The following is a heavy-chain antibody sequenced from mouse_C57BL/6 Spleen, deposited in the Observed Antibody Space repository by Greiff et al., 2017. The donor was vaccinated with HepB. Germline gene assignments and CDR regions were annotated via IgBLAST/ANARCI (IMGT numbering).Heavy chain of an antibody. CDR3: TRFTTVAGYAMDY. CDR1: VYTFTDYE. Sequence: QVQLQQSGAELVRPGASVTLSCKASVYTFTDYEMHWVKQTPVHGLEWIGAIDPETGGTAYNQKFKGKAILTADKSSSTAYMELRSLTSEDSAVYYCTRFTTVAGYAMDYWGQGTSVTVSS. CDR2: IDPETGGT. V-gene: IGHV1-15*01. J-gene: IGHJ4*01. D-gene: IGHD1-1*01.